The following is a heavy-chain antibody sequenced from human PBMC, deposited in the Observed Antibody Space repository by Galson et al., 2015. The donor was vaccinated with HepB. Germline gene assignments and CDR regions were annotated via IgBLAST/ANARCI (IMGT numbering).Heavy chain of an antibody. D-gene: IGHD6-25*01. CDR2: VWSDGSKE. V-gene: IGHV3-33*01. CDR3: AREESSGTWPYLDN. J-gene: IGHJ4*02. Sequence: SLRLSCAASGFTFATYGMHWVRQRPGRGLEWVAIVWSDGSKEYYADSVKGRFTVSRDNSKNTLYLQLNSLRAEDTAVYYCAREESSGTWPYLDNWGQGTRVTVSP. CDR1: GFTFATYG.